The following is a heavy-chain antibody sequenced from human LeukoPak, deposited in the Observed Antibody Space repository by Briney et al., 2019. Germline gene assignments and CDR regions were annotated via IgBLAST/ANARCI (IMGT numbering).Heavy chain of an antibody. J-gene: IGHJ4*02. CDR2: IRYDGLKK. CDR1: GFNFKSYG. V-gene: IGHV3-30*02. Sequence: GGSLRLSCAASGFNFKSYGINWVRQTPGKGLEWVAFIRYDGLKKYYADSVKGRFTISRDNAKNSLYLQMNSLRAEDTAVYYCARGDNSGWYGGNFDYWGQGTLVTVSS. D-gene: IGHD6-19*01. CDR3: ARGDNSGWYGGNFDY.